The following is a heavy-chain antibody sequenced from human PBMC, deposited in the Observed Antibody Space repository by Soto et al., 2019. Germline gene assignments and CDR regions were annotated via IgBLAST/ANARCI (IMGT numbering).Heavy chain of an antibody. CDR3: ARSRKNYYDSSGYMFDP. CDR1: GGTFSSYA. J-gene: IGHJ5*02. V-gene: IGHV1-69*13. Sequence: SVKVSCKASGGTFSSYAISWVRQAPGQGLEWMGGIIPIFGTANYAQKFQGRVTITADESTSTAYMELSSLRSEDTAVYYCARSRKNYYDSSGYMFDPWGQGTLVTVSS. CDR2: IIPIFGTA. D-gene: IGHD3-22*01.